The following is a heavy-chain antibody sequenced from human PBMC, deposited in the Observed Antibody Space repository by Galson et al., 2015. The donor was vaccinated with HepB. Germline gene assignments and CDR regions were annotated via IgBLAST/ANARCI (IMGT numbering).Heavy chain of an antibody. V-gene: IGHV1-18*01. Sequence: SVKVSCKASGYTFTRYGISWVRQAPGQGLEWMGWINPYSGNTIYAQKVQGRVTMTTDTSTSTAYMELRSLRSDDTAIYYCARAGQLLSPFDFWGQGTLVTVSS. CDR1: GYTFTRYG. D-gene: IGHD2-2*01. J-gene: IGHJ4*02. CDR3: ARAGQLLSPFDF. CDR2: INPYSGNT.